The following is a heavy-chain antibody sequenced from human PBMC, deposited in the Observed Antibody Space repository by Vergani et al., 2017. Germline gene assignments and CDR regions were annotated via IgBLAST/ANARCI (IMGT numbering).Heavy chain of an antibody. J-gene: IGHJ5*02. V-gene: IGHV3-74*01. CDR2: INSDGSST. CDR3: ARARYGDYRWFDP. CDR1: GFTFSSYW. D-gene: IGHD4-17*01. Sequence: EVQLVESGGGLVQPGGSLRLSCAASGFTFSSYWMHWVRQAPGKGLVWVSRINSDGSSTDYAYSVRGRFTISRDNAKNTLYLQMNSLRAEDTAVYYCARARYGDYRWFDPWGQGTLVTLSS.